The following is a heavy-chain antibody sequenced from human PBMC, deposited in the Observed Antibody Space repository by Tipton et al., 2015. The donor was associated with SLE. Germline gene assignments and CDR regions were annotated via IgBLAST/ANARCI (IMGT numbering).Heavy chain of an antibody. CDR1: GFTFTNYW. Sequence: SLRLSCAASGFTFTNYWMDWVRQAPGKGLEWVANINVDGSEKYYVDSVKGRFTMSRDNAKTSVYLQMDSLRAEDTAIYYCVREGWSFDHWGQGMVVTVSS. V-gene: IGHV3-7*03. J-gene: IGHJ4*02. CDR3: VREGWSFDH. D-gene: IGHD6-19*01. CDR2: INVDGSEK.